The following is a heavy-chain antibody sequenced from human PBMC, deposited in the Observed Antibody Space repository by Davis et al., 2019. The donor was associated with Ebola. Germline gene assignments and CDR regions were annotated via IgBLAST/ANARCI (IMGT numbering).Heavy chain of an antibody. Sequence: PGGSLRLSCSASGFTLSSYAMNWVRQAPGKGLEWVSGMSGSGGSTYYADSVKGRFTISRDNSKNTLYLQMNSLRAEDTAVYYCAKAQECSSTTCYAFDIWGQGTMVTVSS. CDR2: MSGSGGST. D-gene: IGHD6-13*01. J-gene: IGHJ3*02. CDR1: GFTLSSYA. V-gene: IGHV3-23*01. CDR3: AKAQECSSTTCYAFDI.